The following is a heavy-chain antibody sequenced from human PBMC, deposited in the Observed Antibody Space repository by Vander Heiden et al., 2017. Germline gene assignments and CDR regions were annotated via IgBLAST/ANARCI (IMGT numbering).Heavy chain of an antibody. CDR1: GGSISSGGYY. V-gene: IGHV4-31*03. CDR2: IYYSGST. J-gene: IGHJ3*02. D-gene: IGHD4-17*01. Sequence: QVQLQESGPGLVKPSQTLSFTCTVSGGSISSGGYYWSWIRQHPGKGLEWIGYIYYSGSTYYNPSLKSRVTISVDTSKNQFSLKLSSVTAADTAVYYCARKTTVVTPPGAFDIWGQGTMVTVSS. CDR3: ARKTTVVTPPGAFDI.